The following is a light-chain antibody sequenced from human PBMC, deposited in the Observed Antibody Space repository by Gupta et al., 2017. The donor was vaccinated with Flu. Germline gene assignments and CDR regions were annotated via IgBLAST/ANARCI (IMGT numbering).Light chain of an antibody. J-gene: IGKJ3*01. Sequence: EIVLTQSPASLSLSPGERASISCRASQSVSSYLAWYQQKPGQAPRLLIYDASNRATGNPARFSGSGSGTDFTLTISSLEPEDVAVYYCQQRSNLPPSFTFGPGTKVDIK. CDR2: DAS. V-gene: IGKV3-11*01. CDR3: QQRSNLPPSFT. CDR1: QSVSSY.